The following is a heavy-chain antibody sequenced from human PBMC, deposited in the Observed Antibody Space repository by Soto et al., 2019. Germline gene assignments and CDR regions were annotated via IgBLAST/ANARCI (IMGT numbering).Heavy chain of an antibody. J-gene: IGHJ4*02. CDR1: GYTFTTYW. CDR2: IYPGDSDT. D-gene: IGHD3-22*01. Sequence: PGASLKISCKGSGYTFTTYWIGWVRQMPGKGLEWMGIIYPGDSDTTYSPSFQGQVTISADKSISTAYLQWNSLKASDSAMYYCGRLDSSYYFDYWGQGTLVTVSS. V-gene: IGHV5-51*01. CDR3: GRLDSSYYFDY.